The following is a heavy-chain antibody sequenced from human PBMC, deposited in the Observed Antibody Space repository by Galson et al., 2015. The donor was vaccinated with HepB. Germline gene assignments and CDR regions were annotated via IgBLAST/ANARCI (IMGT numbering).Heavy chain of an antibody. J-gene: IGHJ6*02. CDR3: TTTTTPSYYSSYYYDAMDV. D-gene: IGHD3-22*01. CDR2: IKSITDGGTA. V-gene: IGHV3-15*01. CDR1: AFTVTNAW. Sequence: SCAASAFTVTNAWMSWVRQAPGKGLEWVGRIKSITDGGTADYDAPVRGRFTISRGDSKNTVYLHMNSLKTEDTAVYYCTTTTTPSYYSSYYYDAMDVWGQGTTVTVSS.